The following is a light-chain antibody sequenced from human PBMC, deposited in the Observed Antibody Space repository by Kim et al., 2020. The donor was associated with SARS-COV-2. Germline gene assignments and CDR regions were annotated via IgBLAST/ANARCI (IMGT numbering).Light chain of an antibody. CDR1: RSVANQ. CDR2: DAS. V-gene: IGKV3-20*01. CDR3: HQYNSEPPLT. Sequence: EIVLTQSPDTLSLSPGERATLSCRASRSVANQLAWYQQKPGQAPRTLIYDASNRAIGIPDKFSGSGSGTDFTLTISRLEPEDSALYYCHQYNSEPPLTFGGGTKVDIK. J-gene: IGKJ4*01.